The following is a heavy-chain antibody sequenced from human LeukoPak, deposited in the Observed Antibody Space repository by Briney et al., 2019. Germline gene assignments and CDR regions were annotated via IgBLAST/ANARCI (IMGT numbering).Heavy chain of an antibody. CDR1: GGSFSGYY. Sequence: PSETLSLTCAVYGGSFSGYYWSWIRQPPGKGLEWIGEINHSGSTNYNPSLKSRVTISVDTSKNQFSLKLSSVTAADTAVYYCARGPYGSGSYYKGENWFDPWGQGTLVTVSS. J-gene: IGHJ5*02. V-gene: IGHV4-34*01. CDR3: ARGPYGSGSYYKGENWFDP. CDR2: INHSGST. D-gene: IGHD3-10*01.